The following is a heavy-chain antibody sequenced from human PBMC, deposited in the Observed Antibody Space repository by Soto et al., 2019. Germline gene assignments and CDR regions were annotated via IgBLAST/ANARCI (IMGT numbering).Heavy chain of an antibody. CDR1: GGTFSSYA. CDR2: IIPIFGTA. J-gene: IGHJ1*01. CDR3: ARGSCGGDCYSPDEYFQH. V-gene: IGHV1-69*13. D-gene: IGHD2-21*02. Sequence: GASVKVSCKTSGGTFSSYAISWVRQAPGQGLEWMGGIIPIFGTANYAQKFQGRVTITADEFTSTAYMELSSLRSEDTAVYYCARGSCGGDCYSPDEYFQHWGQGTLVTVSS.